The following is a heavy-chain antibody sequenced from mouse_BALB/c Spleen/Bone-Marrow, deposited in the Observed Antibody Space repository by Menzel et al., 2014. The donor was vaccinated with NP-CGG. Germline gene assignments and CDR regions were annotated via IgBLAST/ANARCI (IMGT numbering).Heavy chain of an antibody. CDR2: VWAGGST. V-gene: IGHV2-9*02. Sequence: VMLVESGPGLVAPSQSLSITCTVSGFSLTTYGVHWVRQPPGKGLEWLGVVWAGGSTNYTSALMSRLSISKDNSKSQVFLKMNSLQTDDIAMYYCARGVRRFDYWGQGTTLTVSS. CDR1: GFSLTTYG. CDR3: ARGVRRFDY. J-gene: IGHJ2*01.